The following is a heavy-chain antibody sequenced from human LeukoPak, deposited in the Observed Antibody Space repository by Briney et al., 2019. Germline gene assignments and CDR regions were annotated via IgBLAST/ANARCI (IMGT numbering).Heavy chain of an antibody. D-gene: IGHD6-19*01. CDR1: GYTFTSYY. CDR3: ARVYNSGWPLDY. Sequence: GASVKVSCKASGYTFTSYYMHWVRQAPGQGLEWMGVINPSGGSTSYAQKVQGRVTMTSDTSTSTVYLELSSLRFEDTAVYYCARVYNSGWPLDYWGQGTLVTVSS. J-gene: IGHJ4*02. CDR2: INPSGGST. V-gene: IGHV1-46*01.